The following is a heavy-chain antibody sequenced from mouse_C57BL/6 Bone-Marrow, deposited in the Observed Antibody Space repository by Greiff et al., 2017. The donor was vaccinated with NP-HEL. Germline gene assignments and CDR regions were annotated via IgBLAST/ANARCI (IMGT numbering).Heavy chain of an antibody. CDR3: AKYYYGGGYFDY. CDR1: GYTFTNYW. D-gene: IGHD1-1*01. V-gene: IGHV1-72*01. J-gene: IGHJ2*01. CDR2: IVPISGGT. Sequence: QVQLQQSGAELVKPGASVKLSCKASGYTFTNYWMHWVKQRPGRGLEWIGRIVPISGGTKYNEKFKSKATLTVDKSSSTAYMQLNSLTSEDSAVYYGAKYYYGGGYFDYWGQGTTLTVSS.